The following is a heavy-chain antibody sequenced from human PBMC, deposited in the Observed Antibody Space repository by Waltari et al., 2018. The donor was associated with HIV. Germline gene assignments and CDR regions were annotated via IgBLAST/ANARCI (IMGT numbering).Heavy chain of an antibody. CDR1: GYILTELS. J-gene: IGHJ6*02. Sequence: QVQLVQSGAEVKRPGASVKVSCKVSGYILTELSIHWVRQAPGKGLEWGGRFDPADGKKTYAQKVQGRVTMTEDTATDTASMDVSSLRSEDTAVYYCATARQWLVDSGMDVWGQGTTVTVSS. CDR3: ATARQWLVDSGMDV. V-gene: IGHV1-24*01. CDR2: FDPADGKK. D-gene: IGHD6-19*01.